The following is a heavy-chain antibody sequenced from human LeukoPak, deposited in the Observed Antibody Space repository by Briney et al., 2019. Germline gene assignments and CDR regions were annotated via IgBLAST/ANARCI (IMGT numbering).Heavy chain of an antibody. V-gene: IGHV4-30-4*01. Sequence: SETLSLTCTVSGDSISSGNHYWSWIRQPPGKGLEWIGYVHYSGTAYYNPSLRSRVSVSVDTSKNRFSLKLSSVSAADTALYYCARTYCSAGTCFGGFDYWGQGTLVSVSS. CDR1: GDSISSGNHY. CDR2: VHYSGTA. CDR3: ARTYCSAGTCFGGFDY. J-gene: IGHJ4*02. D-gene: IGHD2-15*01.